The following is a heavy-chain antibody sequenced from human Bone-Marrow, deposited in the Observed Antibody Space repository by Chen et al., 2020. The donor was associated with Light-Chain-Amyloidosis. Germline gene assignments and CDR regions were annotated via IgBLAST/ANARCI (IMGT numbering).Heavy chain of an antibody. CDR3: ARHIVWGAPDY. CDR2: IKQDTSEK. D-gene: IGHD3-16*01. CDR1: GFTFSDYW. Sequence: EVQLVESGGGLVQPGGSLRLSCEASGFTFSDYWMSWVRQAPGKGLEWVANIKQDTSEKYYVDSVKGRFTISRDNAKDSLYLQMSSLRAEDTAMYYCARHIVWGAPDYWGQGTLVTVSS. V-gene: IGHV3-7*03. J-gene: IGHJ4*02.